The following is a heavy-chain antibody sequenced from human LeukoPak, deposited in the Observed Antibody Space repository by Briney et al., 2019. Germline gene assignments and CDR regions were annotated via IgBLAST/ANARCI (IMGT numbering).Heavy chain of an antibody. V-gene: IGHV3-48*01. CDR2: ISSSGDSA. D-gene: IGHD6-13*01. CDR3: ARPYSSSWYGRYYYYYYMDV. Sequence: GGSLRLSCAASGFTFSHYGMNWVRQAPGKGLEWVSAISSSGDSAYYADSVKGRFTISRDNAKNSLYLQMNSLRAEDTAVYYCARPYSSSWYGRYYYYYYMDVWGKGTTVTVSS. J-gene: IGHJ6*03. CDR1: GFTFSHYG.